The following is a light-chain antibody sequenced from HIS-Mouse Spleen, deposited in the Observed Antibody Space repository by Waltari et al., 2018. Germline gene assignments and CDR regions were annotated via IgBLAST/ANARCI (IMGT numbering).Light chain of an antibody. V-gene: IGLV2-11*01. CDR1: STDFGGNNC. J-gene: IGLJ3*02. CDR2: DVS. CDR3: CSYAGSYTWV. Sequence: QSALTQPRSVSGSPGQSDTIPCTGTSTDFGGNNCVSRYQQLPRKAPKLMIYDVSKRPSGVPDRFSGSKSGNTASLTISGLQAEDEADYYCCSYAGSYTWVFGGGTKLTVL.